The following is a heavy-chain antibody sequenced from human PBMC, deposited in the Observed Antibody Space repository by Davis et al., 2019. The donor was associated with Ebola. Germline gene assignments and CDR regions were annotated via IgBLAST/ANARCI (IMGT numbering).Heavy chain of an antibody. Sequence: PGGSLRLSCAASGFTLSNAWMSWVRQAPGKGLEWVATIKPDGSDKYFVDSVKGRFTISRDNAKSSLYLQMNSLRVEDTALYYCAKGARWGQGTLVTVSS. CDR3: AKGAR. D-gene: IGHD5-12*01. V-gene: IGHV3-7*03. CDR1: GFTLSNAW. J-gene: IGHJ4*02. CDR2: IKPDGSDK.